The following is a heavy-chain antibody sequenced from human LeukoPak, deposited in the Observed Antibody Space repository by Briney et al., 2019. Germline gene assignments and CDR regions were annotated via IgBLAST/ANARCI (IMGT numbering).Heavy chain of an antibody. V-gene: IGHV1-2*02. D-gene: IGHD3-10*01. CDR3: ARGGSGSYSGWFDP. CDR2: TNPKNGGT. CDR1: GFTFTAYY. Sequence: ASVKVSCKASGFTFTAYYIHWVRQAPGQGLEWMGWTNPKNGGTTYAQNFQGRVTMTRDTSISTAYMGISSLRSDDTAVYYCARGGSGSYSGWFDPWGQGTLVTVSS. J-gene: IGHJ5*02.